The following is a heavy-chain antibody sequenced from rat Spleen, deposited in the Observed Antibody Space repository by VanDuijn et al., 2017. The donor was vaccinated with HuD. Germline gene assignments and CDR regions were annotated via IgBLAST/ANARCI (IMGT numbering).Heavy chain of an antibody. CDR2: ILYDDTNT. CDR3: VRHGRGGTTYYYVMDV. Sequence: EVQLVESGGGLVQPGRSLKISCAASGFTFSDYAMAWVRQAPKKGLEWVATILYDDTNTYYRDSVKGRFTISRTNAESTLYLHMDSLTSEDTATYYCVRHGRGGTTYYYVMDVWGQGVSVTVSS. D-gene: IGHD4-3*01. J-gene: IGHJ4*01. V-gene: IGHV5-17*01. CDR1: GFTFSDYA.